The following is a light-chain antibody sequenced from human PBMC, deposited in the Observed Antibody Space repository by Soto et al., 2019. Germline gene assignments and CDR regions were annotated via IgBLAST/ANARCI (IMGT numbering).Light chain of an antibody. CDR1: QSISTF. J-gene: IGKJ5*01. CDR2: DTS. CDR3: QQSYSSPPIT. Sequence: DIQMTQSPSSLSASVGDRITITCRASQSISTFLNWYQQKPGKAPKLLIYDTSTLQSGVPSRFSGSGSGTDFTLTISSLQPEDFANYYCQQSYSSPPITFGQGTRLEIK. V-gene: IGKV1-39*01.